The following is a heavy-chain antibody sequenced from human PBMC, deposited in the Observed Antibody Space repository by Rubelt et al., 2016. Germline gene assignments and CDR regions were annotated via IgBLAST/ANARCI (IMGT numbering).Heavy chain of an antibody. CDR2: VYPGDSDT. D-gene: IGHD6-13*01. J-gene: IGHJ4*02. CDR3: ARRSSSSHYFDY. CDR1: GYSFTSYW. V-gene: IGHV5-51*01. Sequence: EVQLVQSGAEVKKPGESLKISCKGSGYSFTSYWIGWVRQIPGKGLEWLGIVYPGDSDTRYSPSFQGQGTISADKSISTAYLQWSSLKASDTAMYYGARRSSSSHYFDYWGQGTLVTVSS.